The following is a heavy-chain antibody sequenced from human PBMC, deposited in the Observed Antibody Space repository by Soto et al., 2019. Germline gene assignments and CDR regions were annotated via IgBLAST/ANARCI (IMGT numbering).Heavy chain of an antibody. CDR3: ARDSGSSSWYNNFDY. Sequence: KTSETLSLTCTVSCGSISSGGYYWSWIRQHPGKGLEWIGYIYYSGSTYYNPSLKSRVTISVDTSKNQFSLKLSSVTAADTAVYYCARDSGSSSWYNNFDYWGQGTLVTVSS. V-gene: IGHV4-31*03. J-gene: IGHJ4*02. CDR1: CGSISSGGYY. D-gene: IGHD6-13*01. CDR2: IYYSGST.